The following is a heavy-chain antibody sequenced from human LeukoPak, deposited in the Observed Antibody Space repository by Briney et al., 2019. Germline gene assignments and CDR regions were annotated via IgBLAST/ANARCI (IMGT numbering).Heavy chain of an antibody. Sequence: SETLCLIRAVSGGSLSSSNWWSWVRQPPGKGLEWIGEIYHSGSTNYNPSLKSRVTISVDKSKNQFSLKLGFVTAAGTAVYYCARDPNGSGWFDYWGRGTLV. V-gene: IGHV4-4*02. J-gene: IGHJ5*01. CDR3: ARDPNGSGWFDY. CDR2: IYHSGST. D-gene: IGHD1-14*01. CDR1: GGSLSSSNW.